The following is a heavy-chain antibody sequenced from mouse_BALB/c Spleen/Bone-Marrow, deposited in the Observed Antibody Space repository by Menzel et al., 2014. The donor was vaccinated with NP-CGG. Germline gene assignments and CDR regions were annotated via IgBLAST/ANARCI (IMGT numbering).Heavy chain of an antibody. D-gene: IGHD2-3*01. V-gene: IGHV10-1*02. CDR1: GFTFNTYA. CDR2: IRSKSNNDAT. CDR3: VRQGDGYYNWYFDV. Sequence: EVKVVESGGGLVQSKGSLRLSCAASGFTFNTYAMNWVRQAPGKGLEWVARIRSKSNNDATYYADSVKDRFTISRDDSQSMLHLQMNNLKTEDTAMYYCVRQGDGYYNWYFDVWGAGTTVTVSS. J-gene: IGHJ1*01.